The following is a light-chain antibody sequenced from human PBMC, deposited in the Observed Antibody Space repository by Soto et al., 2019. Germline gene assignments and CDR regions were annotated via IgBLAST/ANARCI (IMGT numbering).Light chain of an antibody. Sequence: DIQMTQSPSSVSASVGDRVSITCRASQGINSWLAWYQKKPGRAPKLLIYAASSLQNGVPSRFSGSESGTDFTLTISNLQPEDCAISSCKQANCFPIAFGHGTRLEI. J-gene: IGKJ5*01. V-gene: IGKV1-12*01. CDR3: KQANCFPIA. CDR1: QGINSW. CDR2: AAS.